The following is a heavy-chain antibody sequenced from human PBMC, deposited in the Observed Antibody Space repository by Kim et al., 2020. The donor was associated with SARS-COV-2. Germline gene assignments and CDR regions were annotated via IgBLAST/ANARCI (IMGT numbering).Heavy chain of an antibody. CDR1: GGSFSGYY. V-gene: IGHV4-34*01. Sequence: SETLSLTCAVYGGSFSGYYWSWIRQPPGKGLEWIGEINHSGSTNYNPSLKSRVTISVDTSKNQFSLKLSSVTAADTAVYYCARALIAKLYYYGMDVWGQGTTVTVSS. CDR3: ARALIAKLYYYGMDV. J-gene: IGHJ6*02. D-gene: IGHD6-13*01. CDR2: INHSGST.